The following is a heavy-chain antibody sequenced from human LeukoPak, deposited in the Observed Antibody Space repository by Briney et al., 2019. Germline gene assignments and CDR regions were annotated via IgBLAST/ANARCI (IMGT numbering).Heavy chain of an antibody. Sequence: GGSLRLSCAASGFTFSNYDMSWVRQAPGKGLEWVGLIKTKADGGPTDYAAPVKGRFTISRDDSKNTLYLQMNSLKTEDTAVYYCTTNHAFDIWGQGTMVTVSS. V-gene: IGHV3-15*01. J-gene: IGHJ3*02. CDR1: GFTFSNYD. CDR2: IKTKADGGPT. CDR3: TTNHAFDI.